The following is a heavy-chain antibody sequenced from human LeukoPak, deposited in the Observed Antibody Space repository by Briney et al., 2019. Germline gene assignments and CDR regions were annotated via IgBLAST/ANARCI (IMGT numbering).Heavy chain of an antibody. CDR2: ISYDGSNK. J-gene: IGHJ6*04. D-gene: IGHD3-3*01. CDR3: ARGILNDFWSGYSLSGGMDV. V-gene: IGHV3-30*03. CDR1: GFTFSSYG. Sequence: PGGSLRLSCAASGFTFSSYGMHWVRQAPGKGLEWVAVISYDGSNKYYADSVKGRFTISRDNSKNTLYLQMNSLRAEDTAVYYCARGILNDFWSGYSLSGGMDVWGKGTTVTVSS.